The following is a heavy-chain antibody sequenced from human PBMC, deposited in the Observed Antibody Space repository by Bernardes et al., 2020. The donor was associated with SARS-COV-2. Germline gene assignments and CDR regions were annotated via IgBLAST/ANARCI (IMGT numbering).Heavy chain of an antibody. CDR2: IFSNGEK. J-gene: IGHJ3*01. CDR1: GFSLSNTKMG. CDR3: ARSDYYDTSGYYYSIYAFDL. V-gene: IGHV2-26*01. Sequence: SGPTLVKPTETLTLTCTVSGFSLSNTKMGVAWIRQPPGKALECLAHIFSNGEKSYSTSLKSRLTISKDTSKSQVVLTMTNMDPVDTATYYCARSDYYDTSGYYYSIYAFDLWGQGTMVTVSS. D-gene: IGHD3-22*01.